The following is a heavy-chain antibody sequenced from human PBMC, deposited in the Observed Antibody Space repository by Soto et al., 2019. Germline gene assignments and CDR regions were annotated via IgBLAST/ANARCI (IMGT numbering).Heavy chain of an antibody. J-gene: IGHJ3*02. CDR1: GYTFTSYA. Sequence: ASVKVSCAASGYTFTSYAMHWVRQAPEQRLEWMGWINAGNGNTKYSQKFQGRVTITRDTSASTAYMELSSLRSEDTAVYYCARDFIRGIVTPVDAFDIWGQGTMVT. CDR2: INAGNGNT. D-gene: IGHD3-10*01. V-gene: IGHV1-3*01. CDR3: ARDFIRGIVTPVDAFDI.